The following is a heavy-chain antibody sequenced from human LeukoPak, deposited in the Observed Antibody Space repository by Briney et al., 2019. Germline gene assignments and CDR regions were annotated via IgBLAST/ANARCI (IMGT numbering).Heavy chain of an antibody. D-gene: IGHD3-22*01. J-gene: IGHJ1*01. Sequence: TGGSLRLSCEASGFTVSRSYMSWVRQAPGKGLEWVSVLYSGGSTNYADSVKGRFTISRDNSKNTLYLQMNSLRAEDTAVYYCARVRDYYDSRGYYFEYFDHWGQGTLVTVSS. V-gene: IGHV3-53*01. CDR3: ARVRDYYDSRGYYFEYFDH. CDR2: LYSGGST. CDR1: GFTVSRSY.